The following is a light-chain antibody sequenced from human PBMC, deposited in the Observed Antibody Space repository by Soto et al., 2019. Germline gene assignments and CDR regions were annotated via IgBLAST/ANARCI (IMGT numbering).Light chain of an antibody. CDR1: DDMSNY. V-gene: IGKV1-33*01. CDR2: DAS. Sequence: DIQMTQSPSSLSASVGDRVTITCQASDDMSNYLNWYQQKPGKAPKVLIYDASHLESGVPSRFSGGGSGTEFTFTISSLQAEDIATYYCQQYAKLPLTFGHGTKVDIK. CDR3: QQYAKLPLT. J-gene: IGKJ3*01.